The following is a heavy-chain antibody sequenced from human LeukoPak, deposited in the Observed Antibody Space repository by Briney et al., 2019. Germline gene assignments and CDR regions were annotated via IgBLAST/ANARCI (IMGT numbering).Heavy chain of an antibody. D-gene: IGHD3-22*01. CDR1: GGSISSYY. Sequence: PSETLSLTCTVSGGSISSYYWSWIRQPAGKGLEWIGYIYYSGSINYNPSLKSRVTVSVDTSKNQFSLKLSSVTAADTAVYYCASSLLYYYDSSGYAFDIWGQGTMVTVSS. CDR2: IYYSGSI. CDR3: ASSLLYYYDSSGYAFDI. J-gene: IGHJ3*02. V-gene: IGHV4-59*08.